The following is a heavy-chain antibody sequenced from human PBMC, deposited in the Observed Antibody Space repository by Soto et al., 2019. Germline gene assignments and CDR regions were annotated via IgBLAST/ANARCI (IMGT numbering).Heavy chain of an antibody. D-gene: IGHD5-18*01. CDR3: ARGNVDTAMVRLDY. CDR2: IYYSGST. V-gene: IGHV4-31*03. CDR1: GGSISSGGYY. J-gene: IGHJ4*02. Sequence: KPSETLSLTCTVSGGSISSGGYYWSWIRQHPGKGLEWIGYIYYSGSTYYNPSLKSRVTISVDTSKNQFSLKLSSVTAADTAVYYCARGNVDTAMVRLDYWGQGTLVTVYS.